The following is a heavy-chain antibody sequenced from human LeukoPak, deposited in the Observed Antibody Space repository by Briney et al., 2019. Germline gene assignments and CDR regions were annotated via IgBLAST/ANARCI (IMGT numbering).Heavy chain of an antibody. V-gene: IGHV1-18*01. CDR1: GGTFSSYA. CDR2: ISAYNGNT. D-gene: IGHD4-17*01. Sequence: ASVKVSCKASGGTFSSYAISWVRQAPGQGLEWMGWISAYNGNTNYAQKLQGRVTMTTDTSTSTAYMEPRSLRSDDTAVYYCARLIDYGDYGALSIDYWGQGTLVTVSS. CDR3: ARLIDYGDYGALSIDY. J-gene: IGHJ4*02.